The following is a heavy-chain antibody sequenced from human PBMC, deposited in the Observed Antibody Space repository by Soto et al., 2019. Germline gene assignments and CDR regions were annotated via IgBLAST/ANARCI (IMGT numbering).Heavy chain of an antibody. CDR3: ARDRYGSGSLFDS. CDR1: GFSFSSYS. CDR2: ISGTGSI. D-gene: IGHD3-10*01. J-gene: IGHJ4*02. Sequence: VGSLRLSGAASGFSFSSYSMNWVRQAPGKGLEWLSYISGTGSIYYADSVKGRFTISRDNAKQSLYLQMNSLRDEDTAVYYCARDRYGSGSLFDSWGQGTLVTVSS. V-gene: IGHV3-48*02.